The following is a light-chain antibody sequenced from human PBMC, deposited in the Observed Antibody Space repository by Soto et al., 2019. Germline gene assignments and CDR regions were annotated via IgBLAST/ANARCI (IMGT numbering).Light chain of an antibody. V-gene: IGLV2-14*02. Sequence: QSALTQPASVSGSPGQSITISCTGTSRDIGTYNLVSWYQHYAGKAPKLIIYEVTDRPSGVSNRFSGSKSGNTASLTISGLQAEDEAEYYCSSYTNINTRACVFGTGTKLTVL. CDR2: EVT. CDR1: SRDIGTYNL. J-gene: IGLJ1*01. CDR3: SSYTNINTRACV.